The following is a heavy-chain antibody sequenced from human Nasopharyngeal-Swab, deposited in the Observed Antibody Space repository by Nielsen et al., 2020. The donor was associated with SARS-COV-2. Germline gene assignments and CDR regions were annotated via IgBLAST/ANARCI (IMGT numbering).Heavy chain of an antibody. J-gene: IGHJ6*02. CDR2: IKEDGSEK. V-gene: IGHV3-7*01. D-gene: IGHD2-15*01. CDR3: ARDTYCSGGSCYGYGMAV. Sequence: VRQAPRKGLEWVANIKEDGSEKNYVDSVKGRFTISRDNAKNSLYLQMNSLRADDTAVYYCARDTYCSGGSCYGYGMAVWGQGTTVTVSS.